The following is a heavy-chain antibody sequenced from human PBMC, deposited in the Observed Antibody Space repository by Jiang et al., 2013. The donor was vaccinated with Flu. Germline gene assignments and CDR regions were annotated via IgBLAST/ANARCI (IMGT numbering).Heavy chain of an antibody. Sequence: GSISSSSYYWGWIRQPHGRGWSGLGVSIIVGAPTTTRPPKSRVTISVDTSKNQFSLKLSSVTAADTAVYYCARRAAYCGGDCYLHAFDIWGQGTMVTVSS. V-gene: IGHV4-39*01. CDR3: ARRAAYCGGDCYLHAFDI. CDR2: SIIVGAP. J-gene: IGHJ3*02. D-gene: IGHD2-21*02. CDR1: GSISSSSYY.